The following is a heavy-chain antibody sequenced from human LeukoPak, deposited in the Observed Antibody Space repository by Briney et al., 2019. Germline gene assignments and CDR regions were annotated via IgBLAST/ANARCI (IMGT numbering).Heavy chain of an antibody. D-gene: IGHD3-16*01. V-gene: IGHV4-59*08. Sequence: SETLSLTCTVSGGSISSYYWSWIRQPPGKGLEWIGYIYYSGSTNYNPSLKSRVTISVDTSKKQLSLKLSSVTAADTAVYYCARQFGAARNWFDPWGQGTLVTVSS. CDR2: IYYSGST. CDR1: GGSISSYY. CDR3: ARQFGAARNWFDP. J-gene: IGHJ5*02.